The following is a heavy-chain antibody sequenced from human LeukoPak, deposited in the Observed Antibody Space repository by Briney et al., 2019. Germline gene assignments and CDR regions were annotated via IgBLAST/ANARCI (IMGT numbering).Heavy chain of an antibody. D-gene: IGHD1-1*01. V-gene: IGHV3-13*01. CDR2: IGTASDT. J-gene: IGHJ6*03. CDR1: GFTFSSFD. CDR3: ARGPPRGKYFYMDV. Sequence: GGSLRLSCAASGFTFSSFDMHWVRQPTGQGLEWVSTIGTASDTYYPGSVEGRFTLSRDNAKNSLYLQMNSLTAGDTAVYYCARGPPRGKYFYMDVWGQGTTVTVSS.